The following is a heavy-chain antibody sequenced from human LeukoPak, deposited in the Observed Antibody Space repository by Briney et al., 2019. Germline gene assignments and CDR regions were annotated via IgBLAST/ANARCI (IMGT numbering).Heavy chain of an antibody. V-gene: IGHV3-11*01. J-gene: IGHJ4*02. CDR1: GFTFSDYY. CDR2: ISSSGSTI. Sequence: GGSLRLSCAASGFTFSDYYTSWIRQAPGKGLEWVSYISSSGSTIYYADSVKGRFTISRDNAKNSLYLQMNSLRAEDTAVYYCARALDRGSYAIDYWGQGTLVTVSS. D-gene: IGHD1-26*01. CDR3: ARALDRGSYAIDY.